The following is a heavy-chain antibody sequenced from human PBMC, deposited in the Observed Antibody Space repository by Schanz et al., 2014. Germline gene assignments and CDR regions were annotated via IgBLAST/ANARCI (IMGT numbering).Heavy chain of an antibody. Sequence: EVQLLESGGGVVQLGRSLRLSCATSGLNFDYYGMNWVRQAPGKGLEWVSTISGLGEATFYSDSVKGRFTVSRDNSRNTLFLQMRNLRADDTALYYCAKGKSEVRGIILDYWGQGTMVVVSS. CDR2: ISGLGEAT. CDR1: GLNFDYYG. D-gene: IGHD3-10*01. CDR3: AKGKSEVRGIILDY. V-gene: IGHV3-23*01. J-gene: IGHJ4*02.